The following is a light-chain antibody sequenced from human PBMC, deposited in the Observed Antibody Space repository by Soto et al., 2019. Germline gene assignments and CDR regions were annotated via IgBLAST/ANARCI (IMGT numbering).Light chain of an antibody. CDR2: DVS. J-gene: IGLJ1*01. CDR1: SSDVGGYNY. V-gene: IGLV2-14*01. Sequence: QSALTQPASVSGSPGQSIAISCTGTSSDVGGYNYVSWYQQHPGKAPELMIYDVSNRPSWGSNVFSSCKSGNTASLTISGLQADDEADYYCSSYTSSSTLLYVFGTGTKLTVL. CDR3: SSYTSSSTLLYV.